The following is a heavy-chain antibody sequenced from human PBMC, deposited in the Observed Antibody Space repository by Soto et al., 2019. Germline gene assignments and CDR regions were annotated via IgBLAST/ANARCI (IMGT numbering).Heavy chain of an antibody. Sequence: SETLSLTCAVYGGSFSGYYWSWIRQPPGKGLEWIGEINHSGSTNYNPSLKSRVTISVDTSKNQFSLKLSSVTAADTAVYYCASYCSGGSCYSVSLWGQGTLVTLSS. CDR3: ASYCSGGSCYSVSL. D-gene: IGHD2-15*01. J-gene: IGHJ4*02. CDR1: GGSFSGYY. CDR2: INHSGST. V-gene: IGHV4-34*01.